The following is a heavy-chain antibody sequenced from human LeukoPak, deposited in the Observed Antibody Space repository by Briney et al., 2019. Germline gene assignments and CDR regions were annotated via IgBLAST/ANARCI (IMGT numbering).Heavy chain of an antibody. Sequence: ASVKVSCEASGYTSTSYYMHWVRQAPGQGLEWMGIINPSGGSTSYAQKFQGRVTMTRDTSTSTVYMELSSLRSEDTAVYYCARDRSHYFDYWGQGTLVTVSS. V-gene: IGHV1-46*01. CDR1: GYTSTSYY. CDR3: ARDRSHYFDY. CDR2: INPSGGST. J-gene: IGHJ4*02.